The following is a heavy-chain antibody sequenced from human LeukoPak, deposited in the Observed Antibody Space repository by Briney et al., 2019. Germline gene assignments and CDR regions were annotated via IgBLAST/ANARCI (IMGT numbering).Heavy chain of an antibody. CDR1: GGSFSGYY. CDR2: INHSGST. D-gene: IGHD3-10*01. V-gene: IGHV4-34*01. CDR3: ARGKYYYGSGSYEY. Sequence: SETLSLTCAVYGGSFSGYYWSWIRQPPGKGLEWIGEINHSGSTNYNPSLKSRVTIPVDTSKNQFSLKLSSVTAADTAVYYCARGKYYYGSGSYEYWGQGTLVTVSS. J-gene: IGHJ4*02.